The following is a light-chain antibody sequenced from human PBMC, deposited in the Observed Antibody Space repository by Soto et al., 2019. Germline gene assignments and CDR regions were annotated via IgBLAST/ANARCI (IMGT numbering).Light chain of an antibody. J-gene: IGLJ3*02. Sequence: QSVLTQPPSVSGAPGQRVTISCTGSSSNIGAGYDVHWYQQLPGTAPKVLIHGNSNRPSGVPDRFSGSRSGTSASLAITGLQAEDEADYYCQSFDSSLSGWVFGGGTKVTVL. CDR1: SSNIGAGYD. CDR2: GNS. CDR3: QSFDSSLSGWV. V-gene: IGLV1-40*01.